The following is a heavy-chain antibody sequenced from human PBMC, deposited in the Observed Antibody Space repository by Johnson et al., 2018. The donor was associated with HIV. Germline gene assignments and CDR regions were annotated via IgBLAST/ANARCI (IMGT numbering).Heavy chain of an antibody. Sequence: VQLVESGGRVVRRGGSLRLSCAASEFTFNDYGMTWVRQAPGKGLEWVSGIDWNGGSTGYADSVKGRFLISRDNTKNALHLQRNSLRGEDTALYYCAGGFVRISMILVADAFDLWGQGTMVTVSS. J-gene: IGHJ3*01. CDR2: IDWNGGST. V-gene: IGHV3-20*04. CDR3: AGGFVRISMILVADAFDL. D-gene: IGHD3-22*01. CDR1: EFTFNDYG.